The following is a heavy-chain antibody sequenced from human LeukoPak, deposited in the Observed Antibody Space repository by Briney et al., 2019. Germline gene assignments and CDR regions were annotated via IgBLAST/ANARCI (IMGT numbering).Heavy chain of an antibody. CDR3: ARVVGGAVAGKGAYYYYGMDV. CDR2: IYYSGST. Sequence: SETLSLTCAVYGGSFSGYYWSWIQQPPGKGLEWIGYIYYSGSTNYNPSLKSRVTISVDTSKNQFSLKLSSVTAADTAVYYCARVVGGAVAGKGAYYYYGMDVWGQGTTVTVSS. D-gene: IGHD6-19*01. J-gene: IGHJ6*02. CDR1: GGSFSGYY. V-gene: IGHV4-59*01.